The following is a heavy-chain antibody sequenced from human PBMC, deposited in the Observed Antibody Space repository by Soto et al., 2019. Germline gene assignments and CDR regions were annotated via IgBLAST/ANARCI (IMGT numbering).Heavy chain of an antibody. Sequence: SETLSLTCTVSGGSISTYYWSWIRQPPGKGLEWIGNMFYGGSTNYNPSLKSRVTISVDTSKNQFSLKLSSVTAADTAVYYCARMDIVVVPAAYWGQGTLVTVSS. CDR1: GGSISTYY. D-gene: IGHD2-2*03. J-gene: IGHJ4*02. V-gene: IGHV4-59*08. CDR3: ARMDIVVVPAAY. CDR2: MFYGGST.